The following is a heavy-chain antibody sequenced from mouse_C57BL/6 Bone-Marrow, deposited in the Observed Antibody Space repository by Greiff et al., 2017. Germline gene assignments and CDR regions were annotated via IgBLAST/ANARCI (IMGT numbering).Heavy chain of an antibody. D-gene: IGHD2-1*01. CDR1: GYTFTDYY. CDR3: YYGNYVEWALDY. V-gene: IGHV1-19*01. Sequence: EVQLQQSGPMLVKPGASVKMSCKASGYTFTDYYMNWVKQSPGKGLEWIGVINPYNGGTSYNEKFKGKATLTVDKSSSTAYMELNSLTSEDSAVSFCYYGNYVEWALDYWGQGTSVTVAS. CDR2: INPYNGGT. J-gene: IGHJ4*01.